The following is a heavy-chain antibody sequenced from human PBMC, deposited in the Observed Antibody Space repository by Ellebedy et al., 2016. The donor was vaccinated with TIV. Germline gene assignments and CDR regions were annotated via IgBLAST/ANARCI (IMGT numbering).Heavy chain of an antibody. J-gene: IGHJ3*02. D-gene: IGHD6-13*01. CDR3: AAAAGAGDDAFDI. CDR1: GFTFIIYS. CDR2: ISSSSRTI. Sequence: GGSLRLXXAASGFTFIIYSLNWVHQAPGKGLEWVSYISSSSRTIYYADSVKGRFTISRDNAKNSLYLQMNSLRAEDTAVYYCAAAAGAGDDAFDIWGRGTMVTVSS. V-gene: IGHV3-48*01.